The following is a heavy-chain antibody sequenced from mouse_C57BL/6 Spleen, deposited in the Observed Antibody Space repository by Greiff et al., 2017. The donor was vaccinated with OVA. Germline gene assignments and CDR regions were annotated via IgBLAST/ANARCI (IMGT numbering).Heavy chain of an antibody. CDR3: ARVAQATWGFAY. CDR1: GYTFTDYY. CDR2: INPNNGGT. J-gene: IGHJ3*01. D-gene: IGHD3-2*02. Sequence: EVKLQQSGPELVKPGASVKISCKASGYTFTDYYMNWVKQSHGKSLEWIGDINPNNGGTSYNQKFKGKATLTVDKSSSTAYMELRSLTSEDSAVYYCARVAQATWGFAYWGQGTLVTVSA. V-gene: IGHV1-26*01.